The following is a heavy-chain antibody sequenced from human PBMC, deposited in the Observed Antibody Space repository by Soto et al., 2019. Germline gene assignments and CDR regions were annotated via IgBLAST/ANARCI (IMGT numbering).Heavy chain of an antibody. CDR1: GGSFSGYY. Sequence: PSETLSLTCAAYGGSFSGYYWSWIRQPPGKGLEWIGEINHSGSTIYNPSLKSRVTISVDTSKNQFSLKLTSVTAADTAVYYCARVRYCSGGRCYNYFDYWGQGTLVAVSS. CDR2: INHSGST. D-gene: IGHD2-15*01. CDR3: ARVRYCSGGRCYNYFDY. V-gene: IGHV4-34*01. J-gene: IGHJ4*02.